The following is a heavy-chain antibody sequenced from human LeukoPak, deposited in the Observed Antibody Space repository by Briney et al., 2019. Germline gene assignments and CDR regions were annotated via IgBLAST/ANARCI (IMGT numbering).Heavy chain of an antibody. V-gene: IGHV3-30*03. CDR1: GFTFSSYG. CDR3: ARDRSTVTTWVDY. D-gene: IGHD4-17*01. Sequence: GGSLRLSCAASGFTFSSYGMHWVRQAPGKGLEWVAVISYDGSKKNYVDSVKGRFTISRDNAKNSLYLQTNSLRAEDTAVYYCARDRSTVTTWVDYWGQGTLVTVSS. CDR2: ISYDGSKK. J-gene: IGHJ4*02.